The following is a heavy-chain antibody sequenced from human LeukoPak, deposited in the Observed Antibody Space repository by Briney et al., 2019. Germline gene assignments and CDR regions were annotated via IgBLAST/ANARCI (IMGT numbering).Heavy chain of an antibody. J-gene: IGHJ4*02. CDR1: GFTFSSYA. D-gene: IGHD3-9*01. CDR3: AKYSPFLTGYPIDY. CDR2: ISGSGGST. V-gene: IGHV3-23*01. Sequence: PGGSLRLSCAASGFTFSSYAMSWVRQAPGKGLEWVSAISGSGGSTYYADSVKGRFTVSRDNSKNTLYLQMNSLRAEDTAVYYCAKYSPFLTGYPIDYWGQGTLVTVSS.